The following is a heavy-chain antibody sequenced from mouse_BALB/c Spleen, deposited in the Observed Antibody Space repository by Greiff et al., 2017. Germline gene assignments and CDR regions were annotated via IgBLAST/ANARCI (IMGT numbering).Heavy chain of an antibody. V-gene: IGHV6-6*02. Sequence: DVQLQESGGGLVQPGGSMKLSCVASGFTFSNYWMNWVRQSPEKGLEWVAEIRLKSNNYATHYAESVKGRFTISRDDSKSSVYLQMNNLRAEDTGIYYCTGYLFSYAMDYWGQGTSVTVSS. J-gene: IGHJ4*01. CDR1: GFTFSNYW. CDR3: TGYLFSYAMDY. CDR2: IRLKSNNYAT. D-gene: IGHD2-2*01.